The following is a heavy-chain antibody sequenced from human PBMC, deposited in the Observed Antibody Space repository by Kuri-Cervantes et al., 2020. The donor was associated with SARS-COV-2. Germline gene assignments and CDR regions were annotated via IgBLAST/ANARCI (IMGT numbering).Heavy chain of an antibody. D-gene: IGHD1-26*01. CDR2: IYPSDSDT. CDR1: GYSFTFYW. CDR3: ASSSGTSPGYYFDN. Sequence: KVSCKGSGYSFTFYWIGWVRQMPGKGLEWMGIIYPSDSDTRYSPSFQGQVTISVDKSISTAYLQWSSLKASDTAMYYCASSSGTSPGYYFDNWGQGTLVTVSS. V-gene: IGHV5-51*01. J-gene: IGHJ4*02.